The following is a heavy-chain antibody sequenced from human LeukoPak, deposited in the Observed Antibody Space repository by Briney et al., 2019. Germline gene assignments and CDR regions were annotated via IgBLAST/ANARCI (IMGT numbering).Heavy chain of an antibody. CDR1: GYSFTSYW. V-gene: IGHV5-51*01. CDR3: ARRRGRDRGAFDI. D-gene: IGHD1-14*01. J-gene: IGHJ3*02. Sequence: GESLKISCKGSGYSFTSYWIAWVRQMPGEGLEWMGIIYPGDSDTRYSPSLQGQVTISADKSITTAYLQWSGLKASDTAMYYCARRRGRDRGAFDIWGQGTMVTVSS. CDR2: IYPGDSDT.